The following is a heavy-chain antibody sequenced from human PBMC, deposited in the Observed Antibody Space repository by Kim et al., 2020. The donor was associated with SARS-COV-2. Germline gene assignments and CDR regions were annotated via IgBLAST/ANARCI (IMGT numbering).Heavy chain of an antibody. Sequence: SETLSLTCTVSGGSISSSSYYWGWIRQPPGKGLEWIGSIYYSGSTYYNPSLKSRVTISVDTSKNQFSLKLSSVTAADTAVYYCARGVLRYFDWLLYSYYYGMDVWGQGTTVTVSS. D-gene: IGHD3-9*01. CDR3: ARGVLRYFDWLLYSYYYGMDV. V-gene: IGHV4-39*01. J-gene: IGHJ6*02. CDR1: GGSISSSSYY. CDR2: IYYSGST.